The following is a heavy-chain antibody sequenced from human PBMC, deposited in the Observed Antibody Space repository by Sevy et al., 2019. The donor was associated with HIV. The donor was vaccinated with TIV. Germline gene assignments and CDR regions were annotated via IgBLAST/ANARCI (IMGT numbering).Heavy chain of an antibody. J-gene: IGHJ6*03. V-gene: IGHV3-23*01. CDR1: GFSFDSYG. CDR2: ISGSGTRT. CDR3: AKGGGGHYDPDEIGYYFYYYNMDV. D-gene: IGHD3-22*01. Sequence: GGSLRLSCAVSGFSFDSYGMTWVRQAPGKGLEWVSGISGSGTRTYYADSVKGRFIISRDNSKNTRYLQMNSLRSEDNAIYYCAKGGGGHYDPDEIGYYFYYYNMDVWGKGTTVTVSS.